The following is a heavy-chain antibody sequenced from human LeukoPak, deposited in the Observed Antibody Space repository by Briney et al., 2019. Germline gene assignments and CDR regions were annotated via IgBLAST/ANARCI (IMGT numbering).Heavy chain of an antibody. CDR1: GFTFSSYA. D-gene: IGHD6-19*01. Sequence: GGSLRLSCATSGFTFSSYAITWVRQAPGKGLEWVSTVIDNGGFTYYADSVKGRFTVSRDNARNSLYLQMNSLRDEDTAVYYCAREGGDGRGWFGYWGQGALVTVSS. J-gene: IGHJ4*02. CDR3: AREGGDGRGWFGY. CDR2: VIDNGGFT. V-gene: IGHV3-23*01.